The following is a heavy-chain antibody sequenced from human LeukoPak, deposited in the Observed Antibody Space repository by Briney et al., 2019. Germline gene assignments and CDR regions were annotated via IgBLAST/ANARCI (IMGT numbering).Heavy chain of an antibody. CDR3: ARSAGGYSYGLCDY. J-gene: IGHJ4*02. CDR2: IKRDGSEK. D-gene: IGHD5-18*01. Sequence: GGSLRLSCAASGFTFSSYLMSWVRQAPGKGLEWVANIKRDGSEKYYVDSVKGRFTISRDNAKNSLYLQMNSLRAEDTAVYYCARSAGGYSYGLCDYWGQGTLVTVSS. V-gene: IGHV3-7*01. CDR1: GFTFSSYL.